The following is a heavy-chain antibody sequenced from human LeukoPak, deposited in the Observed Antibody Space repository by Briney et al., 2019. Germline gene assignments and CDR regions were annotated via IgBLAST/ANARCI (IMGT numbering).Heavy chain of an antibody. D-gene: IGHD3-10*01. CDR3: ARELILARAAFDT. V-gene: IGHV4-34*01. J-gene: IGHJ3*02. Sequence: PSETLSLTCAVYGGSLNDYLWSWIRQPPGQGLEWIGEVGHSGTTNYNPSLKSRVTISVDTSKYQFSLKLTSVTAADTAVCYSARELILARAAFDTWGQGTVVTVSS. CDR1: GGSLNDYL. CDR2: VGHSGTT.